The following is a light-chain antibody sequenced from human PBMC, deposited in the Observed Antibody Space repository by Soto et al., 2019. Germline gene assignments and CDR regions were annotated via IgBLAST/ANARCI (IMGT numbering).Light chain of an antibody. V-gene: IGKV3D-20*01. J-gene: IGKJ1*01. CDR3: QQYGSSSWT. CDR2: DAS. CDR1: QSVSSN. Sequence: EIALTQSPGTLSLSPGERATLSCRASQSVSSNLAWYQQKPGLAPRLLVYDASSRANGIPDRFSGSGSGTVFTLTISRLEPEDFVVYYCQQYGSSSWTLGQGTKVDI.